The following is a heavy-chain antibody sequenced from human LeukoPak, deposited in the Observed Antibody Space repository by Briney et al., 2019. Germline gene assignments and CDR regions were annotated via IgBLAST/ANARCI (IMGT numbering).Heavy chain of an antibody. CDR1: GITFSTYW. V-gene: IGHV3-30*03. CDR3: AREFSGYAFDI. CDR2: ISDDGTRK. D-gene: IGHD5-12*01. J-gene: IGHJ3*02. Sequence: PGGSLRLSCAASGITFSTYWMSWVRLAPGKGLEWVAVISDDGTRKYYADSVQGRFTISRDNSRNTLYLQMNSLRAEDMAVYYCAREFSGYAFDIWGQGTMVTVSS.